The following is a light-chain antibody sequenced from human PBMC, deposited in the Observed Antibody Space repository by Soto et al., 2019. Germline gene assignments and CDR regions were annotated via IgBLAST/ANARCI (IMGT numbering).Light chain of an antibody. CDR1: QTVTSGY. CDR3: QQSDNWPRT. V-gene: IGKV3-15*01. Sequence: VLTQSPGTLSLSPGERATLSCRASQTVTSGYLAWYQQKPGQAPRLLIYGASTRATDIPARFSGSGSGTEFTLTISSLQSEDFAVYYCQQSDNWPRTFGQGTKVDIK. CDR2: GAS. J-gene: IGKJ1*01.